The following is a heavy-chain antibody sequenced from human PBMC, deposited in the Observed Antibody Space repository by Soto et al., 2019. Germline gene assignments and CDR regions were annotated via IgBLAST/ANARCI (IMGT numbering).Heavy chain of an antibody. J-gene: IGHJ4*02. V-gene: IGHV4-34*01. D-gene: IGHD1-1*01. CDR1: GGSFSGYY. Sequence: QVQLQQWGAGLLKPSETLSLTCAVYGGSFSGYYWSWIRQPPGKGLEWIGEINHSGSTNYNPSLKSRVTISVDRSKNQFSLKLSSVTAADTAVYYCARGYAARELSGYWGQGTLVTVSS. CDR3: ARGYAARELSGY. CDR2: INHSGST.